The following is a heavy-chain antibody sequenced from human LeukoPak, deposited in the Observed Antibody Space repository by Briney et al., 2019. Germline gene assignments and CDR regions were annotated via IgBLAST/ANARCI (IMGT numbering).Heavy chain of an antibody. J-gene: IGHJ4*02. V-gene: IGHV3-9*01. CDR1: GFTFDDYA. Sequence: PGGSLRLSCAASGFTFDDYAVHWVRQAPGKGLEWVSGISWNSGSIGYADSVKGRFTISRDNAKNSLYLQMNSLRAEDTALYHCARWSVRFGELDDRYYFDYWGQGTLVTVSS. CDR3: ARWSVRFGELDDRYYFDY. D-gene: IGHD3-10*01. CDR2: ISWNSGSI.